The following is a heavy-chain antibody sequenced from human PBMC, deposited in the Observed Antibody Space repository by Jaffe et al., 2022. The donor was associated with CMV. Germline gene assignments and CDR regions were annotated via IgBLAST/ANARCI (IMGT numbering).Heavy chain of an antibody. V-gene: IGHV3-48*02. CDR1: GFTFSSYS. Sequence: EVQLVESGGGLVQPGGSLRLSCAASGFTFSSYSMNWVRQAPGKGLEWVSYISSSSSTIYYADSVKGRFTISRDNAKNSLYLQMNSLRDEDTAVYYCARDGYVTMIVVAEDKDGMDVWGQGTTVTVSS. CDR3: ARDGYVTMIVVAEDKDGMDV. CDR2: ISSSSSTI. J-gene: IGHJ6*02. D-gene: IGHD3-22*01.